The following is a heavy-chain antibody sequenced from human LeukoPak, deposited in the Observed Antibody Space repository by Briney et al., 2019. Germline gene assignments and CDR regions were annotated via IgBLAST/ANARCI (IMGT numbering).Heavy chain of an antibody. D-gene: IGHD2-2*02. CDR1: GFTFSSYA. CDR2: TSGSGGST. CDR3: AKDRRCSSTSCYKDY. J-gene: IGHJ4*02. V-gene: IGHV3-23*01. Sequence: PGGSLRLSCAASGFTFSSYAMSWVRQAPGKGLEWVSATSGSGGSTYYADSVKGRFTISRDNSKNTLYLQMNSLRAEDTAVYYCAKDRRCSSTSCYKDYWGQGTLVTVSS.